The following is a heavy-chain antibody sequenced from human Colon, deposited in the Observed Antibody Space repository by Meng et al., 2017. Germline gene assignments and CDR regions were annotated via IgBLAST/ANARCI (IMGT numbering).Heavy chain of an antibody. D-gene: IGHD1-26*01. CDR2: IYSGGST. V-gene: IGHV3-53*01. Sequence: GGPLRLSCAASGFTVSSYYLSWVRQAPGKGLEWVSIIYSGGSTYHADSVKGRFTISRDNSKNTLYLQMNSLRAEDTAVYYCARNSGSYPYYFDYWGQGSLVTVSS. CDR3: ARNSGSYPYYFDY. CDR1: GFTVSSYY. J-gene: IGHJ4*02.